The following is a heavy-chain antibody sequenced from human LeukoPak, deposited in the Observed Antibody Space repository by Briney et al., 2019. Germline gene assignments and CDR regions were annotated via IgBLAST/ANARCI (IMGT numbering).Heavy chain of an antibody. CDR1: GFTVSRDY. V-gene: IGHV3-53*01. J-gene: IGHJ3*02. CDR2: IYSDGRT. CDR3: ARYVDSYYDSSGYYCDYDAFDI. Sequence: PGGSLRLSCAASGFTVSRDYMSCVRQAPGKGLELVSFIYSDGRTHYADSVKGRFTISKGNSRNTLYLQMNSLRAEDSAVYYCARYVDSYYDSSGYYCDYDAFDIWGQGTMVTVSS. D-gene: IGHD3-22*01.